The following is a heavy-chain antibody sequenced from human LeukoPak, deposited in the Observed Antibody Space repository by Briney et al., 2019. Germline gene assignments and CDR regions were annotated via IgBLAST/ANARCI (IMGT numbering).Heavy chain of an antibody. J-gene: IGHJ4*02. CDR1: GFTFSSYE. CDR2: ISSSGSTI. D-gene: IGHD3-22*01. V-gene: IGHV3-48*03. CDR3: ASGYYDSSGYSQFDY. Sequence: PGGSLRLSCAASGFTFSSYEMNWVRQAPGKGLEWVSYISSSGSTIYYADSMKGRFTISRDNAKNSLYLQMNSLRAEDTAVYYCASGYYDSSGYSQFDYWGQGTLVTVSS.